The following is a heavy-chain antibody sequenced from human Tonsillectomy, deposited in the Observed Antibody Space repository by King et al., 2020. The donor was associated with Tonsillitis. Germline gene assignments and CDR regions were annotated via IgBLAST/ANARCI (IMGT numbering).Heavy chain of an antibody. CDR3: ARDQNWASDH. CDR2: INTGSSAI. D-gene: IGHD7-27*01. Sequence: QLVQSGGGLVQPGGSLRLSCAASGFTFSSYCMNWVRQAPGKGLECILYINTGSSAIYYAESVKGRFNISRDNAKNSLYLQMNSLRVEDTAVYYCARDQNWASDHWGQGTLVTVSS. V-gene: IGHV3-48*01. CDR1: GFTFSSYC. J-gene: IGHJ4*02.